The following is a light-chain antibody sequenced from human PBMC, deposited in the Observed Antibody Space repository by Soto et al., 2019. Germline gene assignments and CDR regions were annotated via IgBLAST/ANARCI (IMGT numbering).Light chain of an antibody. CDR3: QQRYNWRT. CDR2: DSS. Sequence: EIVLTQSPATLSLSPGERATLSCRASQSVSHYLAWYQQKPGQAPRLLIYDSSDRATGIPPRFSGSGSGTDFTLTISSLEPEDSAVYYCQQRYNWRTFGQGTKVEIK. J-gene: IGKJ1*01. CDR1: QSVSHY. V-gene: IGKV3-11*01.